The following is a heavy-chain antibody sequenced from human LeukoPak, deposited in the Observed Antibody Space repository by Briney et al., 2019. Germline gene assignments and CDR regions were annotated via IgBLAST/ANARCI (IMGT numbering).Heavy chain of an antibody. D-gene: IGHD3-22*01. J-gene: IGHJ4*02. CDR1: GFTFSSYA. CDR3: ARGGVNYYDSSGYSFDY. V-gene: IGHV3-23*01. CDR2: ISGSGGST. Sequence: GGSLRLSCAASGFTFSSYAMSWVRQAPGKGLEWVSAISGSGGSTYYADSVKGRFTISRDNSKNTLYLQMNSLRAEDTAVYYCARGGVNYYDSSGYSFDYWGQGTLVTVSS.